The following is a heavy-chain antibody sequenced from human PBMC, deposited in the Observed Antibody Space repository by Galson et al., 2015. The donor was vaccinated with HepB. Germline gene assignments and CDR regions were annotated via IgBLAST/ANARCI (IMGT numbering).Heavy chain of an antibody. CDR2: ISAYNGDT. CDR3: AREVAARPGNWSDP. CDR1: GYPFTSSG. D-gene: IGHD6-6*01. J-gene: IGHJ5*02. Sequence: SVKVSCKASGYPFTSSGISWVRQAPGQGLEWMGWISAYNGDTNYAQNLQGRVTMTTDTSTSTVYMELSSLRSEDTAVYYCAREVAARPGNWSDPWGQGTLVTVSS. V-gene: IGHV1-18*01.